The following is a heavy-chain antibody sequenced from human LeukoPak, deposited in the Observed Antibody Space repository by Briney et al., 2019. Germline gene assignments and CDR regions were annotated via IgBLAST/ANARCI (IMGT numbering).Heavy chain of an antibody. V-gene: IGHV1-2*02. D-gene: IGHD3-10*01. CDR2: INPNSGGT. J-gene: IGHJ4*02. Sequence: GASVKVSCKASGYTFTGYYMHWVRQAPGQGLEWMGWINPNSGGTNYAQKFQGRVTMTRDTSISTAYMELRSLRSDDTAIYYCARDGSGVWFDYWGQGTLVTVSS. CDR3: ARDGSGVWFDY. CDR1: GYTFTGYY.